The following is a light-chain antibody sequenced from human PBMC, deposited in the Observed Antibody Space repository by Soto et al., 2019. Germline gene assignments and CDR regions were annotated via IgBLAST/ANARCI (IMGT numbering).Light chain of an antibody. CDR1: SSDVGGYNY. J-gene: IGLJ1*01. Sequence: HSVLTQPASVSGSPLRSITISCTGTSSDVGGYNYVSWYQQHPGKAPKLMIYDVSNRPSGVSNRFSGSKSGNTASLTISGLQAEDEADYYCSSYTSSSIYVFGTGTKVTVL. CDR2: DVS. CDR3: SSYTSSSIYV. V-gene: IGLV2-14*01.